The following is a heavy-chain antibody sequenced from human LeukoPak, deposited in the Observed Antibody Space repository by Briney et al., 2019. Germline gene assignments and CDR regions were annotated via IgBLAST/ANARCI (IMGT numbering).Heavy chain of an antibody. CDR2: INPNSGGT. J-gene: IGHJ6*02. CDR3: AREANKSIFGGMDV. Sequence: ASVKVSCKASGYTFTGYYMHWVRQAPRQGLEWMGWINPNSGGTNYAQKFQGRVTMTRDTSISTAYMELSSLRSEDTAVYYCAREANKSIFGGMDVWGQGTTVTVSS. V-gene: IGHV1-2*02. D-gene: IGHD3-3*01. CDR1: GYTFTGYY.